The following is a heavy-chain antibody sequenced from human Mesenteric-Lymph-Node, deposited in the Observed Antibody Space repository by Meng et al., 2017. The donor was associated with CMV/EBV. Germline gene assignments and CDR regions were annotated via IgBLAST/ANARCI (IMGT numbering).Heavy chain of an antibody. CDR2: IWYDGSNK. CDR1: GFTFSSYG. V-gene: IGHV3-33*06. Sequence: GGSLRLSCAASGFTFSSYGMHWVRQAPGKGLEWVAVIWYDGSNKYYADSVKGRFTISRDNSKNTLYLQMNSLRAEDTAVYYCAKESCSSTSCYTYYFDYWGQGTLVTVSS. D-gene: IGHD2-2*02. J-gene: IGHJ4*02. CDR3: AKESCSSTSCYTYYFDY.